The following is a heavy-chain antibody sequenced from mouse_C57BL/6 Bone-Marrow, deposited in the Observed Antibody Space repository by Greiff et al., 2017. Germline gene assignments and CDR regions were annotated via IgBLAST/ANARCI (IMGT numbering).Heavy chain of an antibody. D-gene: IGHD1-1*01. V-gene: IGHV1-64*01. CDR2: IHPNSGST. J-gene: IGHJ2*01. CDR1: GYTFTSYW. CDR3: AREIITTVSHDFDY. Sequence: QVQLQQPGAELVKPGASVKLSCKASGYTFTSYWMHWVKQRPGQGLEWIGMIHPNSGSTNYNEKFKSKATMTVDKSSSTANMQLSSLTSEDAAVYYCAREIITTVSHDFDYWGQGTTLTVSS.